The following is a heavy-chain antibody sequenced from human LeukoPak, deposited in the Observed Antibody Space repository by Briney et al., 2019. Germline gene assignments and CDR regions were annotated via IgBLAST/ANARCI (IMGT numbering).Heavy chain of an antibody. CDR1: GFTFSNYW. V-gene: IGHV3-7*03. J-gene: IGHJ4*02. CDR2: IKHDGSED. CDR3: TTDGVGVEGATYDN. Sequence: GGSLRLSCAASGFTFSNYWMTWVRQAPGKGLEWVANIKHDGSEDYYLDSVKGRFTISRDNAKSSMWLQMNSLKTEDTAVYYCTTDGVGVEGATYDNWGQGTLVSVSS. D-gene: IGHD1-26*01.